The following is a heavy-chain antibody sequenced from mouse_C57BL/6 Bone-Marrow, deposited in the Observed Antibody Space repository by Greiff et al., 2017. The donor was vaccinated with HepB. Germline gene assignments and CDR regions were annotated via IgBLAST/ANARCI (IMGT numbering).Heavy chain of an antibody. Sequence: EVMLVESGGGLVKPGGSLKLSCAASGFTFSSYAMSWVRQTPEKRLEWVATISDGGSYTYYPDNVKGRFTISRDNAKNNLYLQMSHLKSEDTAMYYCARGGYGGFDYWGQGTTLTVSS. J-gene: IGHJ2*01. CDR3: ARGGYGGFDY. V-gene: IGHV5-4*03. D-gene: IGHD1-1*01. CDR1: GFTFSSYA. CDR2: ISDGGSYT.